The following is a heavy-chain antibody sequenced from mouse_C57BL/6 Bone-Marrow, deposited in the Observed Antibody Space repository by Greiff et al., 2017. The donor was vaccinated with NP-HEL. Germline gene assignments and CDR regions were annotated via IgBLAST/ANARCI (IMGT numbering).Heavy chain of an antibody. D-gene: IGHD2-4*01. CDR1: GYTFTSYW. J-gene: IGHJ2*01. Sequence: QVHVKQPGTELVKPGASVKLSCKASGYTFTSYWMHWVKQRPGQGLEWIGNINPSNGGTNYNEKFKSKATLTVDKSSSTAYMQLSSLTSEDSAVYYCARFFYDYYFDYWGQGTTLTVSS. V-gene: IGHV1-53*01. CDR3: ARFFYDYYFDY. CDR2: INPSNGGT.